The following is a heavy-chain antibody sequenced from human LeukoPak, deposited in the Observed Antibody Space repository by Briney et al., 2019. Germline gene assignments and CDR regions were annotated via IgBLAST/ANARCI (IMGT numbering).Heavy chain of an antibody. CDR1: GASFSSHF. D-gene: IGHD4-17*01. J-gene: IGHJ4*02. Sequence: PSETLSLTCAVSGASFSSHFWSWIRQPPGKGLEWIWFIFLSGITKYNPSLKSRVTIPMDTSKSKFSLKLRSVTAADTAVYYCAPTFPHNFGDIADYWGQGTLVTVSS. V-gene: IGHV4-4*09. CDR2: IFLSGIT. CDR3: APTFPHNFGDIADY.